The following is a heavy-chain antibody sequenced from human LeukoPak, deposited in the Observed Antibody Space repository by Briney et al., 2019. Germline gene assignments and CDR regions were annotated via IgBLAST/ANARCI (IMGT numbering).Heavy chain of an antibody. V-gene: IGHV3-7*01. CDR1: GFTFSSYS. Sequence: GGSLRLSCAASGFTFSSYSMNWVRQAPGKGLEWVANIKQDGSEKYYVDSVKGRFTISRDNAKNSLYLQMNSLRAEDTAVYYCARASEWLRYAFDIWGQGTMVTVSS. J-gene: IGHJ3*02. CDR3: ARASEWLRYAFDI. D-gene: IGHD3-3*01. CDR2: IKQDGSEK.